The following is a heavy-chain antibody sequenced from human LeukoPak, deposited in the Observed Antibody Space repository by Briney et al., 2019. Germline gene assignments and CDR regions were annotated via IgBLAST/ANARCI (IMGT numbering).Heavy chain of an antibody. CDR1: GGSISSNSHY. V-gene: IGHV4-39*01. D-gene: IGHD2-15*01. CDR3: ARRIGYCSGGSCPRIFDY. CDR2: VYFSGST. Sequence: SETLSLTCTVSGGSISSNSHYWGWIRQPPGRGLEWIGTVYFSGSTYYNPSLKSRVTISVDTSKNQFSLKLSSVTAADTAVYYCARRIGYCSGGSCPRIFDYWGQGALVTVSS. J-gene: IGHJ4*02.